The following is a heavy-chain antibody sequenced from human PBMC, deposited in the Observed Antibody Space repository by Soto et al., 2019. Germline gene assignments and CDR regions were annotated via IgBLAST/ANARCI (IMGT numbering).Heavy chain of an antibody. CDR1: VYTFTSYC. V-gene: IGHV1-18*04. Sequence: QVQLFQSGAEDKKPGASVKVSCKAYVYTFTSYCISWVRKAPGQGLEWMGWISAYNGNTNSAQKLQGRVSMTTDTSTSTADMELRRMRCDDTAVYYCARVSLVELSAFDYWGQGTLVTVSS. J-gene: IGHJ4*02. D-gene: IGHD1-7*01. CDR3: ARVSLVELSAFDY. CDR2: ISAYNGNT.